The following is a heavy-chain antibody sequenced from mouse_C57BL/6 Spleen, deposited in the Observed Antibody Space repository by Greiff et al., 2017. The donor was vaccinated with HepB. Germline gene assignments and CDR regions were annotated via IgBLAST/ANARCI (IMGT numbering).Heavy chain of an antibody. CDR2: IDPSDSYT. Sequence: VQLQQPGAELVKPGASVKLSCKASGYTFTSYWMQWVKQRPGQGLEWIGEIDPSDSYTNYNQKFKGKATLTVDTSSSTAYMQLSSLTSEDSAVYYCARSVSYGSGLDWYFDVWGTGTTVTVSS. J-gene: IGHJ1*03. D-gene: IGHD1-1*01. CDR1: GYTFTSYW. V-gene: IGHV1-50*01. CDR3: ARSVSYGSGLDWYFDV.